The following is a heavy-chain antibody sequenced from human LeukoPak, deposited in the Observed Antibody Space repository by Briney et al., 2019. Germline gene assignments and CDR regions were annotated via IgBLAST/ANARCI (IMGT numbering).Heavy chain of an antibody. V-gene: IGHV3-23*01. CDR3: SKSAYYDASGYYREYYFDY. D-gene: IGHD3-22*01. J-gene: IGHJ4*02. CDR1: GFSFSNYA. CDR2: ISGNRGST. Sequence: GGSLSLSCVPSGFSFSNYAMSWVGQAPGKELEWVSRISGNRGSTHYADSVKGRFTTTRDKTNNTLYMQMNSLRAEDTAVYYCSKSAYYDASGYYREYYFDYWGQGTLVTVSS.